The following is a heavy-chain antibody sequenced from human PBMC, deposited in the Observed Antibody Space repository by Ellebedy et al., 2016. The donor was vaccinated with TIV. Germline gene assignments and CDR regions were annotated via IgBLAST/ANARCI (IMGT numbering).Heavy chain of an antibody. CDR2: IYTDGRT. CDR1: GFTVSTNY. J-gene: IGHJ6*04. V-gene: IGHV3-53*04. Sequence: GESLKISCAASGFTVSTNYMTLVRPAPGKGLEWVSVIYTDGRTYYTDSVKGRFTISRHNSNNTLFLQMNSLRSEDTAVYYCATTVTLDVWGKGTTVIVSS. CDR3: ATTVTLDV.